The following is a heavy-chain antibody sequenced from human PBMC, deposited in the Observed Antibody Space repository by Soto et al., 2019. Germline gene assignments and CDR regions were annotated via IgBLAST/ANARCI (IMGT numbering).Heavy chain of an antibody. J-gene: IGHJ4*02. CDR3: AKEPPFSYYYDSSGYWDN. CDR1: GFTFSSYG. CDR2: ISYDGSNK. V-gene: IGHV3-30*18. D-gene: IGHD3-22*01. Sequence: QVQLVESGGGVVQPGRSLRLSCAASGFTFSSYGMHWVRQAPGKGLEWVAVISYDGSNKYYADSVKGRFTISRDNSKNSLDLQMNSLRAEDTAVYYCAKEPPFSYYYDSSGYWDNWGQGTLVTVSS.